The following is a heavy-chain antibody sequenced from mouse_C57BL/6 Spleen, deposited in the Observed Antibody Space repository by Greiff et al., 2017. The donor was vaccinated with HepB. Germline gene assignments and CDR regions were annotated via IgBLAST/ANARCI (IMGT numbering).Heavy chain of an antibody. D-gene: IGHD2-3*01. CDR2: ISSGSSTI. Sequence: EVNVVDSGGGLVKPGGSLKLSCAASGFTFSDYGMHWVRQAPEKGLEWVAYISSGSSTIYYADTVKGRFTISRDNAKNTLFLQMASLRSEDTARYYCARKAGIDGYYDYWGQGTTLTVSS. CDR3: ARKAGIDGYYDY. J-gene: IGHJ2*01. V-gene: IGHV5-17*01. CDR1: GFTFSDYG.